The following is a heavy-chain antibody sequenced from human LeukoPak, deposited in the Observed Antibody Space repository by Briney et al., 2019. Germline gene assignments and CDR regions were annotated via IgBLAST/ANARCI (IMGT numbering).Heavy chain of an antibody. CDR1: AFIFSAGW. Sequence: PGGSLRLSCVAPAFIFSAGWMSWVRQAPGKGLEWAAMIKRDASATYYVDSVKGRFTISRDNAKNSLYLQMNSLRVEDTAAYYCASLDTATSHRGASYWGQGTLVSVSS. CDR3: ASLDTATSHRGASY. D-gene: IGHD5-18*01. V-gene: IGHV3-7*01. J-gene: IGHJ4*02. CDR2: IKRDASAT.